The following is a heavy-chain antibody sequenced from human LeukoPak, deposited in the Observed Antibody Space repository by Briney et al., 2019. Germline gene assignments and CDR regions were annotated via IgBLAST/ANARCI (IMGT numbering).Heavy chain of an antibody. CDR1: GGSISSGDYY. CDR2: IYYSGST. J-gene: IGHJ6*03. V-gene: IGHV4-30-4*08. Sequence: SETLSLTXTVSGGSISSGDYYWSWIRQPPGKGLEWIGYIYYSGSTYYNPSLKSRVTISVDTSKNQFSLKLSSVTAADTAVYYCARALNFWSGWYYYMDVWGKGTTVTVSS. D-gene: IGHD3-3*01. CDR3: ARALNFWSGWYYYMDV.